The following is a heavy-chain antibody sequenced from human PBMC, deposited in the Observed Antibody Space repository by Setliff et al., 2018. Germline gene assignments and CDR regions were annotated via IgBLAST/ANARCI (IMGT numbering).Heavy chain of an antibody. V-gene: IGHV3-48*03. Sequence: PGGSLRLSCAASGFTFSSYEMNWVRQAPGKGLEWVSYISSSGSTIYYADSVKGRFTISRDNAKNSLYLQMNSLRAEDTAVYYCARAHPFLTGYYYYYYYGMDVWGQGTTVTVS. CDR1: GFTFSSYE. CDR3: ARAHPFLTGYYYYYYYGMDV. D-gene: IGHD3-9*01. J-gene: IGHJ6*02. CDR2: ISSSGSTI.